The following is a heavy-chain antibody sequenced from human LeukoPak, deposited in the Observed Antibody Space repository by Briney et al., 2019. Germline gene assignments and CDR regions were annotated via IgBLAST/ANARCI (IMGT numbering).Heavy chain of an antibody. J-gene: IGHJ4*02. CDR2: IYYSEST. D-gene: IGHD4-17*01. CDR1: GGSISTYY. Sequence: SETLSLTCTVSGGSISTYYWTWIRQPPGQGLEWIGYIYYSESTNYNPSLKSRVTISVDTSKNQFSLKLSSVTAADTAVYYCARTVTRPGIFDCWGQGTLVTVSS. CDR3: ARTVTRPGIFDC. V-gene: IGHV4-59*01.